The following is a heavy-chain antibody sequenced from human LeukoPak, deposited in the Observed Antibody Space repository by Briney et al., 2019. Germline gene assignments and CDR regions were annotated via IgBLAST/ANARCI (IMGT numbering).Heavy chain of an antibody. V-gene: IGHV3-21*01. CDR1: GFTFSTYA. D-gene: IGHD2-15*01. J-gene: IGHJ3*02. CDR3: ARDRVGGAFDI. Sequence: GGSLRLSCAASGFTFSTYAMSWVRQSPGKGLEWVSSISSSSTYIYYADSVKGRFTISRDNFKNSLYLQMNSLRVEDTAVYYCARDRVGGAFDIWGQGTIVTVSS. CDR2: ISSSSTYI.